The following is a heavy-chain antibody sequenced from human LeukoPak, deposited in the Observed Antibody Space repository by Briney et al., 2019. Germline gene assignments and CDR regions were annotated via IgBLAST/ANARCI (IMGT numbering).Heavy chain of an antibody. J-gene: IGHJ4*02. V-gene: IGHV3-30*14. D-gene: IGHD6-19*01. CDR2: ISYDGSNK. CDR1: GFTFSSYA. CDR3: ACSGYSSGWYFDY. Sequence: GGSLRLSCAASGFTFSSYAMHWVRQAPGKGLEWVAVISYDGSNKYYADSVKGRFTISRDNSKNTLYLQMNSLRAEDTAVYYCACSGYSSGWYFDYWGQGTLVTVSS.